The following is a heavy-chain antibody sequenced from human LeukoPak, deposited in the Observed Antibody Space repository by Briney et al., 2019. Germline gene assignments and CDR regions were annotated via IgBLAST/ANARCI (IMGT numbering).Heavy chain of an antibody. Sequence: GASVKVSCKASGYTFTGYYMHWVRQAPEQGLEWMGWINPNSGGTNYAQKFQGRVTMTRDTSISTAYMELSRLRSDDTAVYYCARGYYYGSGSYTYLDYWGQGTLVTVSS. V-gene: IGHV1-2*02. J-gene: IGHJ4*02. CDR3: ARGYYYGSGSYTYLDY. CDR2: INPNSGGT. D-gene: IGHD3-10*01. CDR1: GYTFTGYY.